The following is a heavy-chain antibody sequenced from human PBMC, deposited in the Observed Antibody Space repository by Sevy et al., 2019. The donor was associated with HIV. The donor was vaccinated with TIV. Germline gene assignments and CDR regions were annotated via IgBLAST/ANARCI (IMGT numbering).Heavy chain of an antibody. Sequence: GGSLRLSCAASGFTFSDHYMEWVRQAPGKGLEWVGRTRNKADSYTTEYAASVKGRFTISRDDSKNSLYLQMNSLKTEDTAVYYCATLAGLAAAGRVFDYWGQGTLVTVSS. CDR2: TRNKADSYTT. V-gene: IGHV3-72*01. J-gene: IGHJ4*02. CDR3: ATLAGLAAAGRVFDY. CDR1: GFTFSDHY. D-gene: IGHD6-13*01.